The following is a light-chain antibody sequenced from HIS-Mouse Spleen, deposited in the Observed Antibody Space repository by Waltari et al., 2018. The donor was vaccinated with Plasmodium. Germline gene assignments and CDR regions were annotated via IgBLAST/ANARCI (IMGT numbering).Light chain of an antibody. CDR3: QQSYSTWT. Sequence: DIQMTQSPSSLSASVGDRVTITCRASQIISNYLHLYQQKPGKAPKFLIYAASTLQSGVPSRFSGSGSGTDFTLTISSLQPEDFATYYCQQSYSTWTFGQGTKVEIK. J-gene: IGKJ1*01. CDR1: QIISNY. V-gene: IGKV1-39*01. CDR2: AAS.